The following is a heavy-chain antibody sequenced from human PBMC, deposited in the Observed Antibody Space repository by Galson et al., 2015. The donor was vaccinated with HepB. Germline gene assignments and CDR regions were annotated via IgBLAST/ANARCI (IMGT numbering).Heavy chain of an antibody. Sequence: QSGAEVKKPGESLRISCKASGYDFTTYWISWVRQMPGKGLEWMGRIDPRDSYTIYSPSIQGHVTISVDKSLSTAYLQWSSLKASDTAMYFCAKHVLPYTSGWYGYFDYWGQGTLVTVSS. CDR2: IDPRDSYT. CDR1: GYDFTTYW. D-gene: IGHD6-19*01. V-gene: IGHV5-10-1*01. J-gene: IGHJ4*02. CDR3: AKHVLPYTSGWYGYFDY.